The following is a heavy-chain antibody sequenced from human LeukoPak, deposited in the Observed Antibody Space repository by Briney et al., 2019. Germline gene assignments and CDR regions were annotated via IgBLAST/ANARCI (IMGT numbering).Heavy chain of an antibody. D-gene: IGHD3-10*01. J-gene: IGHJ4*02. V-gene: IGHV3-7*01. CDR1: GFTLNNYW. CDR3: ARTPDGADY. Sequence: GGSLRLSCAASGFTLNNYWMTWLRQAPGKGLEWVANIKPDGTEIYYVDSVRGRFIVSRDNAENSLYLQMNSLRVEDTAVYYCARTPDGADYWGQGTLVTVSS. CDR2: IKPDGTEI.